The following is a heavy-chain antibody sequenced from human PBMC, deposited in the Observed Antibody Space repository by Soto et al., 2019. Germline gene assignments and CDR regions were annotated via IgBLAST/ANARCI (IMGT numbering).Heavy chain of an antibody. J-gene: IGHJ5*02. CDR1: GFTFRTYG. V-gene: IGHV3-23*01. D-gene: IGHD3-22*01. CDR2: ISGSGGST. CDR3: ARHSGNYDTWFDH. Sequence: EVQLLESGGDWVQPGGSLRLSCVASGFTFRTYGMSWVRQAPGKGLEWVSGISGSGGSTYYGDSVRGRFIISRDNSKNTLYLEMNSLRVEDTGVYYCARHSGNYDTWFDHWGQGSLVTVSS.